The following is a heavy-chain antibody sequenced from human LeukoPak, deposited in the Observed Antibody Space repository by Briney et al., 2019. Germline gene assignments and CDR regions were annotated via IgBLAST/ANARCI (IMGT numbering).Heavy chain of an antibody. J-gene: IGHJ4*02. Sequence: SQTLSLTCTVSGGSFSGYYWSWIRQPPGKGLEWIGEINHSGSTNYNPSLKSRVTISVDTSKNQFSLKLSSVTAADTAVYYCARAIGPLWDYWGQGTLVTVSS. V-gene: IGHV4-34*01. CDR3: ARAIGPLWDY. CDR2: INHSGST. CDR1: GGSFSGYY. D-gene: IGHD2/OR15-2a*01.